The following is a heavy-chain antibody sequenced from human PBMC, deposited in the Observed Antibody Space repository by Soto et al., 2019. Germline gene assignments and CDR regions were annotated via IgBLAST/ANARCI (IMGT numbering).Heavy chain of an antibody. D-gene: IGHD1-26*01. CDR1: GFTFTLYS. J-gene: IGHJ3*02. CDR3: ARYSGNYQDAFDI. Sequence: QVQLVQSGAEVKKPGASVKVSCRASGFTFTLYSMHWVRQAPGQRLEWMGWINGGSGKTKYSKKFQCRVTIARDTSESTAYMEVSSLRSEDTAVYYCARYSGNYQDAFDIWGQGTMVTVSS. CDR2: INGGSGKT. V-gene: IGHV1-3*01.